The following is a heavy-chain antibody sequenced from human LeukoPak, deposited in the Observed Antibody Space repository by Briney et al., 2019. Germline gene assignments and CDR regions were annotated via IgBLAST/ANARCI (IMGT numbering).Heavy chain of an antibody. CDR1: GFTFSSYS. CDR2: ISSSSSYI. J-gene: IGHJ4*02. V-gene: IGHV3-21*01. D-gene: IGHD6-19*01. CDR3: ARMQVAGTGFDY. Sequence: GGSLRLSCAASGFTFSSYSMNWVRQAPGKGLDWVSSISSSSSYIYYADSVKGRFTISRDNAKNSLYLQMNSLRAEDTAVYYCARMQVAGTGFDYWGQGTLVTVSS.